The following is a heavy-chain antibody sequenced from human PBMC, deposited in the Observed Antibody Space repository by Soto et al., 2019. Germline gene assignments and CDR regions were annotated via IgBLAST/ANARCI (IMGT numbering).Heavy chain of an antibody. Sequence: ASVKVSCKVSGYTLTELSMHWVRQAPGKGLEWMGGFDPEDGETIYAQKFQGRVTMTEDTSTDTAYMELSSLRSEDTAVYYCATVLHLGELSPWDAFDIWGQGTMVTVSS. CDR3: ATVLHLGELSPWDAFDI. CDR1: GYTLTELS. V-gene: IGHV1-24*01. D-gene: IGHD3-16*02. J-gene: IGHJ3*02. CDR2: FDPEDGET.